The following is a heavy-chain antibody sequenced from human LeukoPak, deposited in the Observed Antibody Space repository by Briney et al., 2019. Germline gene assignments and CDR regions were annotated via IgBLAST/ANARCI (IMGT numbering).Heavy chain of an antibody. CDR1: GFTFSSYA. D-gene: IGHD3-16*01. CDR3: AKRLGKSGGYFDY. J-gene: IGHJ4*02. CDR2: ISGSGGST. V-gene: IGHV3-23*01. Sequence: GGSLRLSCAASGFTFSSYAMSWVRQAPGKGLEWVSAISGSGGSTYYADSVKGRFTTSRDNSKNTLYLQMDSLRAEDTAVYYCAKRLGKSGGYFDYWGQGTLVTVSS.